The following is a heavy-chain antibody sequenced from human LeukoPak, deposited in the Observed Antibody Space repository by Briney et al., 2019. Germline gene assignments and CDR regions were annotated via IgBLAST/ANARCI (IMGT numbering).Heavy chain of an antibody. CDR1: GGSISRYY. CDR2: IYYSGSA. D-gene: IGHD5-18*01. J-gene: IGHJ4*02. V-gene: IGHV4-59*01. Sequence: KPSETLSHSCTVSGGSISRYYWSWVRQSPGKGLEWIGYIYYSGSADYNPSLKSRVTISLDTSKNQFSLRLRSVTAEDTAVYYCAKEAAVGYGYFDYWGQGTLVTVSS. CDR3: AKEAAVGYGYFDY.